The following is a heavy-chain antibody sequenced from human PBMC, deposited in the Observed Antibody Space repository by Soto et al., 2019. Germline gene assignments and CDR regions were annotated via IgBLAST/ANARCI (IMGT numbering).Heavy chain of an antibody. CDR2: LSGSGTST. D-gene: IGHD6-19*01. CDR3: AKATTNGGWFNPFDS. Sequence: GSLRLSCAASGSSFVNYAMNWVRQAPGKGLEWVSGLSGSGTSTYYADSVKGRFTISRDNSRDTLFLQMNSLTADDTAVYYCAKATTNGGWFNPFDSWGQGALVTVS. V-gene: IGHV3-23*01. J-gene: IGHJ4*02. CDR1: GSSFVNYA.